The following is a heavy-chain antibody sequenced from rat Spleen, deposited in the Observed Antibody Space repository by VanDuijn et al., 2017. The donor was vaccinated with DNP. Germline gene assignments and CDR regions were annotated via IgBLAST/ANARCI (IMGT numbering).Heavy chain of an antibody. J-gene: IGHJ2*01. CDR2: MWSGGIP. D-gene: IGHD4-3*01. CDR1: GFSLTSYN. Sequence: QVQLKESGPGLVQPSQTLSLTCTVGGFSLTSYNIHWIRQPPGKGLEWIAAMWSGGIPDYNSDLKSRLSISRDTSKSQVVLKMNSLQTEDSAMYFCARRNSGLDYWGQGVMVTVSS. V-gene: IGHV2-6*01. CDR3: ARRNSGLDY.